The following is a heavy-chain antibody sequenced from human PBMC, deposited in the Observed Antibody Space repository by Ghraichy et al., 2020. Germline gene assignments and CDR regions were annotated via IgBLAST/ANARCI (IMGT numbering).Heavy chain of an antibody. D-gene: IGHD3-10*01. J-gene: IGHJ5*02. Sequence: SETLSLTCTVSGGSISSSSYYWGWIRQPPGKGLEWIGSIYYSGSTYYNPSLKSRVTISVDTSKNQFSLKLSSVTAADTAVYYCARQTDVLLWFGDSSYWFDPWGQGTLVTVSS. CDR1: GGSISSSSYY. CDR3: ARQTDVLLWFGDSSYWFDP. V-gene: IGHV4-39*01. CDR2: IYYSGST.